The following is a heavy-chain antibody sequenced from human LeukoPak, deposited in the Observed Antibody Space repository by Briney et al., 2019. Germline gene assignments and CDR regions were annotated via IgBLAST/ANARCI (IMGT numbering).Heavy chain of an antibody. V-gene: IGHV4-59*01. CDR2: IYYSGST. CDR1: GVSISSYY. D-gene: IGHD5-12*01. CDR3: ARDTTSVATLYYYGMDV. J-gene: IGHJ6*02. Sequence: SETLSLTCTVSGVSISSYYWSWIRQPPGKGLEWIGYIYYSGSTNYNPSLKSRVTISVDTSKNQFSLKLSSVTAADTAVYYCARDTTSVATLYYYGMDVWGQGTTVTVSS.